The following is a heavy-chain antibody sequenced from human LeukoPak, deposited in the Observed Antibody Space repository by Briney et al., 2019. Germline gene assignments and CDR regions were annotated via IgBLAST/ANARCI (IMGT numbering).Heavy chain of an antibody. CDR3: AREVGYYYDSSGYLDY. CDR1: GFTFSDYY. V-gene: IGHV3-11*01. Sequence: GGSLRLSCAASGFTFSDYYMSWIRQAPGKGLEWVSYIGSSGSTIYYADSVKGRFTISRDNAKNSLYLQVNSLRAEDTAVYYCAREVGYYYDSSGYLDYWGQGTLVTVSS. CDR2: IGSSGSTI. J-gene: IGHJ4*02. D-gene: IGHD3-22*01.